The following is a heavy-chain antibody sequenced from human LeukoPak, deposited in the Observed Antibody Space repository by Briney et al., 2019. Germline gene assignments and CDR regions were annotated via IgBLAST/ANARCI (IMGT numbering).Heavy chain of an antibody. CDR1: GGSFSGYY. CDR2: INHSGST. CDR3: ARGYSSGYYERRSLDY. D-gene: IGHD3-22*01. Sequence: PSETLSLTCAVYGGSFSGYYWSWIRQPPGKGLEWIGEINHSGSTNYNPSLKSRVTISVDTSKNQFSLKLSSVTAADTAVYYCARGYSSGYYERRSLDYWGQGTLVTVSS. J-gene: IGHJ4*02. V-gene: IGHV4-34*01.